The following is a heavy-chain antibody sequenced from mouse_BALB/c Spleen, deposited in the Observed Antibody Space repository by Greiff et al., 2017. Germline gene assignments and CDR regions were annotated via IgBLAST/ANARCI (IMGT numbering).Heavy chain of an antibody. CDR2: IWAGGST. CDR3: ARDQQILRLLYAMDY. V-gene: IGHV2-9*02. Sequence: VKLMESGPGLVAPSQSLSITCTVSGFSLTSYGVHWVRQPPGKGLEWLGVIWAGGSTNYNSALMSRLSISKDNSKSQVFLKMNSLQTDDTAMYYCARDQQILRLLYAMDYWGQGTSVTVSS. J-gene: IGHJ4*01. CDR1: GFSLTSYG. D-gene: IGHD1-2*01.